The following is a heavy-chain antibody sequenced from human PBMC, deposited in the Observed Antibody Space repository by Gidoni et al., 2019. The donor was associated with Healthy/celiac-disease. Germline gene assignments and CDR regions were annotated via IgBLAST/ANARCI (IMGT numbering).Heavy chain of an antibody. D-gene: IGHD1-7*01. CDR1: GYSISSGNY. J-gene: IGHJ5*02. CDR2: IYHRGST. V-gene: IGHV4-38-2*01. CDR3: ARGLGWNYARFDP. Sequence: QVQLQESGPGLGKRSETLSLTGAVSGYSISSGNYWGWNRQPPGKGLEWIGSIYHRGSTYYSPSLKSRVTISVDTSKNQFSLTLSSVTAADTAVYYCARGLGWNYARFDPWGQGTLVTVSS.